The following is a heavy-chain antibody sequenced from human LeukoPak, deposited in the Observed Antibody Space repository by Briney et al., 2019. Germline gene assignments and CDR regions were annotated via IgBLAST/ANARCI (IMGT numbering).Heavy chain of an antibody. V-gene: IGHV3-21*01. Sequence: PGGSLRLSCAASGFTFSSYSMNWVRQAPGKGLEWVSSISSSSSYIYYADSVKGRFTISRDSAKNSLYLQMNSLRAEDTAVYYCAREGIAVAGMDYWGQGTLVTVSS. CDR3: AREGIAVAGMDY. J-gene: IGHJ4*02. CDR1: GFTFSSYS. CDR2: ISSSSSYI. D-gene: IGHD6-19*01.